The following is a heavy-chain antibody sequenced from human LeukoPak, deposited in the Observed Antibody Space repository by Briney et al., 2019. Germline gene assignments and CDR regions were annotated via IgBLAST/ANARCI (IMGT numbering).Heavy chain of an antibody. CDR3: ARRRYYDSTGYFE. D-gene: IGHD3-22*01. Sequence: PSETLSLTCTVSGDFISSSSYYWGWIRQPPGKGLEWIGDIYYTGKTYYNPSLKSRLFISIDTSKNYFSLNLNFVTAADTAVYYCARRRYYDSTGYFEWGRGSLVTVSS. CDR1: GDFISSSSYY. J-gene: IGHJ1*01. V-gene: IGHV4-39*02. CDR2: IYYTGKT.